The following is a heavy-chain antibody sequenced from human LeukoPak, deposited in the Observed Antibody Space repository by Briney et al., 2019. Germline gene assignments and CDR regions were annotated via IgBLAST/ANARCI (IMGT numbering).Heavy chain of an antibody. V-gene: IGHV4-34*01. CDR3: ASLTVTTSGGY. J-gene: IGHJ4*02. CDR2: VNHSGST. Sequence: NPSETLSLTCAVYGGSFSGYYWSWIRQPPGKGLEWIGEVNHSGSTNYNPSLKSRVTISVDTSKNQFSLNLISVTAADTAVYYCASLTVTTSGGYWGQGTLVTVSS. CDR1: GGSFSGYY. D-gene: IGHD4-17*01.